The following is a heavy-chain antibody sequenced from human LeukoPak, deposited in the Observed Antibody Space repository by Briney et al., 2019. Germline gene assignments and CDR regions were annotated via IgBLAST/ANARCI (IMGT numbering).Heavy chain of an antibody. CDR1: GGSLSGYY. Sequence: PPETLSLTCAVYGGSLSGYYWSWIRPPPRKGLEWNGEINHSGSTNYNPSLKSRVTISVDTSKNQFSLKLSSVTAADTAVYYCALSDYYDSSVYSYWGQGTMVTVSS. CDR2: INHSGST. V-gene: IGHV4-34*01. J-gene: IGHJ3*01. D-gene: IGHD3-22*01. CDR3: ALSDYYDSSVYSY.